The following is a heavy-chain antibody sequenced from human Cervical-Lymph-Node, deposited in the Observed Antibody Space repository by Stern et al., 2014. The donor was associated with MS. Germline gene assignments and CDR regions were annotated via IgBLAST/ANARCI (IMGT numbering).Heavy chain of an antibody. Sequence: QDQLVQSGSEVKKPGASVKVSCKASGDTFASYPIHWLRQAPGQGFVWMGIVNPTDGRNTYAQTFKGRVTLTRDTSTRTVYMELSSLRTEDTAMYFCANPLPYANWGQGTRVTVSS. J-gene: IGHJ1*01. CDR1: GDTFASYP. CDR2: VNPTDGRN. V-gene: IGHV1-46*03. D-gene: IGHD4-17*01. CDR3: ANPLPYAN.